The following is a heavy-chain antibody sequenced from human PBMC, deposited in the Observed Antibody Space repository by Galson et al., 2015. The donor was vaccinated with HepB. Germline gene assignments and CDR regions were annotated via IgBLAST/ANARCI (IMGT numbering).Heavy chain of an antibody. Sequence: SLRLSCAASGFALRNYAMSWVRQAPGKGLEWISAISSSGDVTYYADSVRGRFTISRDNSENTLYLQVNSLRDEDTAVYYCTTHRNSDNILAAFDIWGQGTMVTVSS. J-gene: IGHJ3*02. D-gene: IGHD2/OR15-2a*01. CDR2: ISSSGDVT. CDR3: TTHRNSDNILAAFDI. CDR1: GFALRNYA. V-gene: IGHV3-23*01.